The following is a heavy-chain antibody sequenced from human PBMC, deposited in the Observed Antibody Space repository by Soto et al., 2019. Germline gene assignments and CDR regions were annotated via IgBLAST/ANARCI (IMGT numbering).Heavy chain of an antibody. CDR1: GYTLTELS. CDR3: ATYDFWSGYPKVAFDI. J-gene: IGHJ3*02. CDR2: FDPEDGET. V-gene: IGHV1-24*01. D-gene: IGHD3-3*01. Sequence: GASVKVSCKVSGYTLTELSMHWVRQAPGKGLEWKGGFDPEDGETIYAQKFQGRVTMTEDTSTDTAYMELSSLRSEDTAVYYCATYDFWSGYPKVAFDIWGQGTMVTVSS.